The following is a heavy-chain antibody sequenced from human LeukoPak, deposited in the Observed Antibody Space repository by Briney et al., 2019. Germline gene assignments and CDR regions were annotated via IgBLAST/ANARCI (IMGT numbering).Heavy chain of an antibody. CDR1: GFTVSSNY. CDR3: ASSIHYYDSSGYGFDY. J-gene: IGHJ4*02. Sequence: GGSLRFSCAASGFTVSSNYMSWVRQAPGKGLEWVSVIYSGGSTYYADSVKGRFTISRDNSKNPLYLQMNSLRAEDTAVYYCASSIHYYDSSGYGFDYWGQGTLVTVSS. CDR2: IYSGGST. D-gene: IGHD3-22*01. V-gene: IGHV3-66*01.